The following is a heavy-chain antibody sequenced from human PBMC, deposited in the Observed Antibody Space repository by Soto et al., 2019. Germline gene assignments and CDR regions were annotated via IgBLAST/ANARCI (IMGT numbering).Heavy chain of an antibody. CDR1: GFTFSSYA. CDR3: ARFAVRGVLIGVLDV. V-gene: IGHV3-23*01. D-gene: IGHD3-10*01. CDR2: ISASGNYT. Sequence: GGSLRLSCEASGFTFSSYAMSWVRQAPGKGLEWVSAISASGNYTYYADSLRGRFTISRDNSKNTLSLQMNSLRAEDSALFYCARFAVRGVLIGVLDVWGPGTTVTVSS. J-gene: IGHJ6*02.